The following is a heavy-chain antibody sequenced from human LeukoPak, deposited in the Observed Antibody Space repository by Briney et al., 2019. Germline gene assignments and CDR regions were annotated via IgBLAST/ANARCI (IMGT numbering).Heavy chain of an antibody. CDR2: ISYDGSNK. D-gene: IGHD3-10*01. J-gene: IGHJ4*02. Sequence: QPGGSLRLSCAASGFTFSSYAMHWVRQAPGKGLEWVAVISYDGSNKYYADSVKGRFTISRDNSKNTLYLQMNSLRAEDTAVYYCARGFEFDYWGQGTLVTVSS. V-gene: IGHV3-30*04. CDR3: ARGFEFDY. CDR1: GFTFSSYA.